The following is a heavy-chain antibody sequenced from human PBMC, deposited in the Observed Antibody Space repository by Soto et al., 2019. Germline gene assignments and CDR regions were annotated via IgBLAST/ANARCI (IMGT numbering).Heavy chain of an antibody. CDR3: EKVGVLRPKFRCLDL. Sequence: PGGSLRPSCAASGFAFQTYTMDWLRQPPGKGLEWVSSITISGNYIYYADSVKGRFTISRDNGRNSVYLQMNSLRAEDTAVYDCEKVGVLRPKFRCLDLWGQGTPVSVYS. CDR1: GFAFQTYT. J-gene: IGHJ5*02. CDR2: ITISGNYI. V-gene: IGHV3-21*01. D-gene: IGHD2-8*01.